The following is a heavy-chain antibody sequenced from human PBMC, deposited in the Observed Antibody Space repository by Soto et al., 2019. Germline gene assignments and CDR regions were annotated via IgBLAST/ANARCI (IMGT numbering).Heavy chain of an antibody. D-gene: IGHD6-13*01. CDR3: AREGYSSSWYNWFDP. Sequence: GGSLRLSCAASGFSFSNYAMHWVRQAPGKGLEWVAVISNDGSNKYHADSVKGRFTISRDNSKNTLYLQMNSLRAEDTAVYYCAREGYSSSWYNWFDPWGQGTLVTVS. V-gene: IGHV3-30-3*01. J-gene: IGHJ5*02. CDR2: ISNDGSNK. CDR1: GFSFSNYA.